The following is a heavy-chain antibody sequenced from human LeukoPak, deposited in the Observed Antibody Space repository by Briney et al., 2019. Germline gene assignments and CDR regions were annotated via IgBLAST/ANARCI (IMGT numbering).Heavy chain of an antibody. J-gene: IGHJ4*02. V-gene: IGHV1-24*01. CDR1: GNSLRDTF. Sequence: ASVKVSCKVSGNSLRDTFIHWVRQAPGQWLEWMGGFEPEDGEPIFAQTFQGRLSMTEDTSTDTAHMELSSLTVEDTAVYYCATADKWEPLDYWGQGTLVTVSS. CDR2: FEPEDGEP. CDR3: ATADKWEPLDY. D-gene: IGHD1-26*01.